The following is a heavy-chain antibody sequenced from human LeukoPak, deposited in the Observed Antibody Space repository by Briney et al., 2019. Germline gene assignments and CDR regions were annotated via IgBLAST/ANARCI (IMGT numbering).Heavy chain of an antibody. D-gene: IGHD3-22*01. CDR1: GGSISSYY. CDR2: IYYSGST. CDR3: ARDKRMDYYDSSGYRDAFDI. J-gene: IGHJ3*02. V-gene: IGHV4-59*01. Sequence: PSETLSLTCTVSGGSISSYYWSWIRQPPGKGLEWIGYIYYSGSTNYNPSLKSRVTISVDTSKNQFSLKLSSVTAADTAVYYCARDKRMDYYDSSGYRDAFDIWGQGTMVTVSS.